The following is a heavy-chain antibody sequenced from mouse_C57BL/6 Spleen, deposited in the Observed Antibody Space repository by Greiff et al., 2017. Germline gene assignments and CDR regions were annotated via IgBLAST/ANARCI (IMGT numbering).Heavy chain of an antibody. V-gene: IGHV2-9-1*01. CDR1: GFSLTSYA. CDR2: IWTGGGT. Sequence: VQLVESGPGLVAPSQSLSITCTVSGFSLTSYAISWVRQPPGKGLEWLGVIWTGGGTNYNSALKSRLSISKDNSKSQVFLKMNSLQTDDTARYYCAKGYGNYDYAMDYWGQGTSVTVSS. CDR3: AKGYGNYDYAMDY. J-gene: IGHJ4*01. D-gene: IGHD2-1*01.